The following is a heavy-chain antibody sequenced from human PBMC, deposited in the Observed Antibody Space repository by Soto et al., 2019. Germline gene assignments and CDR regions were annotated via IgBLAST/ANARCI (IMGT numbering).Heavy chain of an antibody. D-gene: IGHD3-3*01. CDR3: AKDGAYDFWSGYSNWFDP. V-gene: IGHV3-23*01. CDR2: ISGSGGST. Sequence: GGSLRLSCAASGFTFSSYAMSWVRQAPGKGLEWVSAISGSGGSTYYADSVKGRFTISRDNSKNTLYLQMNSLRAEDTAVYYCAKDGAYDFWSGYSNWFDPWGQGTLVTVSS. CDR1: GFTFSSYA. J-gene: IGHJ5*02.